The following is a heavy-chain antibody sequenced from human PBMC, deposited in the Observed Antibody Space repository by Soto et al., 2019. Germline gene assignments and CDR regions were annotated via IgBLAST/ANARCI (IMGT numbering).Heavy chain of an antibody. J-gene: IGHJ4*02. V-gene: IGHV3-23*03. D-gene: IGHD2-15*01. CDR2: IDLSGTTT. CDR1: GFSFRDYS. Sequence: GGSLRLSCAAYGFSFRDYSMNWVRQAPGKGLEWVAFIDLSGTTTYYRDSVTGRFTIFKDKSMNTVYLQMDRLTVEDAAVYYCTKDRVPDGIYSFDYWGQGALVTSPQ. CDR3: TKDRVPDGIYSFDY.